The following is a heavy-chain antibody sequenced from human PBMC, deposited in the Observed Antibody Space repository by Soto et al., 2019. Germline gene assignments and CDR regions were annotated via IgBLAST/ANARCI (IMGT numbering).Heavy chain of an antibody. V-gene: IGHV3-30*18. CDR3: AKDWDYRGDLDY. CDR1: GLTFTNYG. Sequence: QVQLVESGGGVVQPGTSLRLSCAASGLTFTNYGMHWVRQARGKGLEWVATISNDGSKKYNADSVKGRFTISRDNSKNMLYLQMNSLRPEDTAVYYCAKDWDYRGDLDYWGQGTLVTVSS. J-gene: IGHJ4*02. CDR2: ISNDGSKK. D-gene: IGHD3-10*01.